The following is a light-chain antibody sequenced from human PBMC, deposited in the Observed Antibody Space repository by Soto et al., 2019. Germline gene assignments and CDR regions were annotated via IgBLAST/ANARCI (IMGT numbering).Light chain of an antibody. CDR1: QSVSSSY. CDR3: QQYGSSPLT. CDR2: GAS. V-gene: IGKV3-20*01. J-gene: IGKJ4*01. Sequence: EIVLTQSPGTLSLSPGERATLSCRASQSVSSSYFAWYQQKPGQAPRLLIYGASSRATGIPDRFSGSGSGTDFTLTISRLETEDFAVYYCQQYGSSPLTFGGGTKVEIK.